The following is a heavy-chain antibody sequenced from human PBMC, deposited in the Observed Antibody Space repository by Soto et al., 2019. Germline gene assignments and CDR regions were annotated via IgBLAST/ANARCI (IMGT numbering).Heavy chain of an antibody. Sequence: QLQLHESGPGLVKPSETLSLTCTVSGASVSSSSYYWGWIRQPPGKGLEWIGSIYYSGSTYYNPSLKSRVTLSVDTSKNQFSLKLRSVTAADTAVYYCARVKAGTTYDYYGMDVGGQGTTVTVSS. J-gene: IGHJ6*02. CDR3: ARVKAGTTYDYYGMDV. CDR1: GASVSSSSYY. V-gene: IGHV4-39*01. CDR2: IYYSGST. D-gene: IGHD1-7*01.